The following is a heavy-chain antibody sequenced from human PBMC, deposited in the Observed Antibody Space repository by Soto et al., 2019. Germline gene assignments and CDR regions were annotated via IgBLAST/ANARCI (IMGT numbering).Heavy chain of an antibody. D-gene: IGHD2-2*01. CDR1: GFTFSYYG. J-gene: IGHJ4*02. V-gene: IGHV3-30*18. CDR2: ISYDGSNR. CDR3: AKGGRIPTSSVDY. Sequence: GGSLRLSCAASGFTFSYYGLHWVRHAPGKGLEWVAGISYDGSNRYYGDSVKGRFSISSDNPNNTLYLQMNSLRDEDTAVYYCAKGGRIPTSSVDYWGQGTLVTVSS.